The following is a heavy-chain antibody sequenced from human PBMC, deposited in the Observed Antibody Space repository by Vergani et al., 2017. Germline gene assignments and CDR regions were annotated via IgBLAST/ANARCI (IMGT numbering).Heavy chain of an antibody. CDR1: GGSFSGYY. CDR3: ARGAVSSSWYGDFDY. V-gene: IGHV4-34*01. J-gene: IGHJ4*02. CDR2: INHSGST. D-gene: IGHD6-13*01. Sequence: QVQLQQWGAGLLKPSETLSLTCTVSGGSFSGYYWSWIRQPPGKGLEWIGEINHSGSTNYNPSLKSRVTISVDTSKNQFSLKLSAVTDADTAVYYCARGAVSSSWYGDFDYWGQGTLVTVSS.